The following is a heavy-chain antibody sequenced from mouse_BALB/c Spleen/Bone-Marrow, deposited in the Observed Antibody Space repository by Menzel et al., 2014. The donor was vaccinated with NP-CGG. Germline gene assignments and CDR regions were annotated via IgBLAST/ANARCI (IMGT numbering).Heavy chain of an antibody. V-gene: IGHV1-54*03. CDR1: GYAFTNYS. CDR2: NNPGSGGT. CDR3: ARSIYDGYSEAMDY. J-gene: IGHJ4*01. D-gene: IGHD2-3*01. Sequence: VQLQHSGAELVRPGTSVKVSCKASGYAFTNYSIEWVKRRPGQGLEWIGVNNPGSGGTNYNEKFKGKATLTADKSSSTVYMQLSSLTSDDSAVYFCARSIYDGYSEAMDYWGQGTSVTVSS.